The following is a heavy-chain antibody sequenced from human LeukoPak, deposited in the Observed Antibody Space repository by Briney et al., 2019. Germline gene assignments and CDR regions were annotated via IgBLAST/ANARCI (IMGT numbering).Heavy chain of an antibody. D-gene: IGHD3-9*01. CDR3: ARDARLTGPGDY. CDR2: IRYDGSNK. CDR1: GFTFSNYG. Sequence: GGSLRLSCAASGFTFSNYGMHWVRQAPGKGLEWVAFIRYDGSNKYYADFVKGRFTISRDNAKNSLYLQMNSLRAEDTAVYYCARDARLTGPGDYWGQGTLVTVSS. J-gene: IGHJ4*02. V-gene: IGHV3-30*02.